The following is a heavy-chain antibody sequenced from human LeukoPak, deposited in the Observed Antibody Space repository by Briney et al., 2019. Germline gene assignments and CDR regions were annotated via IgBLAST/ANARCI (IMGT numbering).Heavy chain of an antibody. CDR3: ARGRDYYDSSGYLGD. CDR2: INHSGST. V-gene: IGHV4-34*01. Sequence: PSETLSLTCAVYGGSFSGYHWSWIRQPPGKGLEWIGEINHSGSTNYNPSLKSRVTISVDTSKNQFSLKLSSVTAADTAVYYCARGRDYYDSSGYLGDWGQGTLVTVSS. J-gene: IGHJ4*02. CDR1: GGSFSGYH. D-gene: IGHD3-22*01.